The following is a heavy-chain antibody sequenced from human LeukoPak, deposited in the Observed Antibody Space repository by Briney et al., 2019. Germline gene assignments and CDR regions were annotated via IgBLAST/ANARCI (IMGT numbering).Heavy chain of an antibody. CDR3: TATPWGGAAAIFDY. J-gene: IGHJ4*02. D-gene: IGHD6-25*01. Sequence: GGSLRLSCAASGFTFSSYGMSWVRQTPQTGLEWVAGISGDGNFKRNADSVRGRLTIFTDNAKSTVSLQVSSLRAEDTAVYYCTATPWGGAAAIFDYWGQGILVTVSS. CDR2: ISGDGNFK. CDR1: GFTFSSYG. V-gene: IGHV3-74*01.